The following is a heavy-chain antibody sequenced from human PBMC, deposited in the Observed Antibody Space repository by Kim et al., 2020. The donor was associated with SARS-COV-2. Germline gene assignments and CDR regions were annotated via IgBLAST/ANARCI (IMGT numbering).Heavy chain of an antibody. Sequence: ASVKVSCKASGYTFTSYYMHWVRQAPGQGLEWMGLINPSGGSTSYAQKFQGRVTMTRDTSTSTVYMELSSLRSEDTAVYYCARERGGSSMVRGASYGMDVWGQGTTVTVSS. CDR3: ARERGGSSMVRGASYGMDV. V-gene: IGHV1-46*01. J-gene: IGHJ6*02. CDR2: INPSGGST. D-gene: IGHD3-10*01. CDR1: GYTFTSYY.